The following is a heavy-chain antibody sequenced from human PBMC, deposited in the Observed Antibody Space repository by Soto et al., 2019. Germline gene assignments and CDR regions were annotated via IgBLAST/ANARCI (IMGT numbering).Heavy chain of an antibody. J-gene: IGHJ6*02. Sequence: PGEALKISCKGSGYSVTSYWIGWVRQKPGKGLERKGIIYPGDSDTRYSPSFQGQVTISADKSISTAYLQWSSLKASDTAMYYCASASRGPVAVAGTGVFYYYYGMDVWGQGTTVTVSS. CDR3: ASASRGPVAVAGTGVFYYYYGMDV. D-gene: IGHD6-19*01. CDR2: IYPGDSDT. CDR1: GYSVTSYW. V-gene: IGHV5-51*01.